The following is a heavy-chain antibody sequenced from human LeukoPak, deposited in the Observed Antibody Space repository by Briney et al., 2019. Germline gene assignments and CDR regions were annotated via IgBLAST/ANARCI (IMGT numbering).Heavy chain of an antibody. J-gene: IGHJ4*02. CDR3: ARMGTLRPIDY. CDR1: GGSISSSSYY. V-gene: IGHV4-61*01. CDR2: IYYSGST. D-gene: IGHD4-23*01. Sequence: SETLSLTCTVSGGSISSSSYYWSWIRQPPGKGLEWIGYIYYSGSTNYNPSLKSRVTISVDTSKNQFSLKLSSVTAADTAVYYCARMGTLRPIDYWGQGTLVTVSS.